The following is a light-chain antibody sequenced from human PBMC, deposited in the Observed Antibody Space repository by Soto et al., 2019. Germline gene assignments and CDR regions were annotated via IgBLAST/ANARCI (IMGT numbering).Light chain of an antibody. CDR3: SSYTTSSTVI. CDR2: DVS. Sequence: QSALTQPASVSGSPGQSITISCTGTSSDIGGYNYVSWYKQHPGKAPKLMIYDVSNRPSGVSNRFSGSKSGNTASLSISGLQAEDEADYYCSSYTTSSTVIFGGGTKLTVL. CDR1: SSDIGGYNY. V-gene: IGLV2-14*01. J-gene: IGLJ2*01.